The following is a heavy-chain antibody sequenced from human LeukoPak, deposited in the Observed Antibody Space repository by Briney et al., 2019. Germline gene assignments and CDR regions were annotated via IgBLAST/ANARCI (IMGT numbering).Heavy chain of an antibody. V-gene: IGHV3-66*01. CDR2: IYSGGST. CDR1: GFTVSSNY. D-gene: IGHD5-24*01. J-gene: IGHJ4*02. Sequence: GGSLRLSCAASGFTVSSNYMSWVRQAPGKGLEWVSVIYSGGSTYYADSVKGRFTISRDNSKNTLYLQMNSLRAEDTAVYYCARSEDGYNGGDYWGQGTLVTVSS. CDR3: ARSEDGYNGGDY.